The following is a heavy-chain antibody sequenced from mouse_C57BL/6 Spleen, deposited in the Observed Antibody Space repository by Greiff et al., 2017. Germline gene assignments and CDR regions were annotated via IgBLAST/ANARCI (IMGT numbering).Heavy chain of an antibody. CDR3: ARRTVVATDY. CDR2: INPNNGGT. V-gene: IGHV1-26*01. CDR1: GYTFTDYY. D-gene: IGHD1-1*01. Sequence: VQLQQSGPELVKPGASVKISCKASGYTFTDYYMNWVKQSHGKSLEWIGDINPNNGGTSYNQKFKGKATLTVDKSSSTAYMELRSLTSEDSAVYYCARRTVVATDYWGQGTTLTVSS. J-gene: IGHJ2*01.